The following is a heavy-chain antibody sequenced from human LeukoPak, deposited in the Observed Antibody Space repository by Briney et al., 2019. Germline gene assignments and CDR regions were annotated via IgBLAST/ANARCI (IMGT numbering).Heavy chain of an antibody. CDR3: ARDLENSNLGVWYFDF. D-gene: IGHD3-16*01. CDR2: IYYSGIS. V-gene: IGHV4-59*01. J-gene: IGHJ2*01. Sequence: PSETLSLTCTVSGGFISTYYWSWIRQSPGKGLEWIGYIYYSGISNYSPSLKSRVTMSVDTSKNQFSLELTSVTAADTAVYYCARDLENSNLGVWYFDFWGRGTLVTVSS. CDR1: GGFISTYY.